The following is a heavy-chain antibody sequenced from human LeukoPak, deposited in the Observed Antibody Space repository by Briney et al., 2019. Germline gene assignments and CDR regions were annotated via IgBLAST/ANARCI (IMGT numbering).Heavy chain of an antibody. CDR3: ARRDTALRRRGIGFDP. CDR2: IYPGDSDT. J-gene: IGHJ5*02. D-gene: IGHD5-18*01. Sequence: PGESLKISCKGSGYSFTSYWIGWVRQMPGKGLEWMGIIYPGDSDTRYSTSFQGQVTISADKSISTAYLQWSSLKASDTAMYYCARRDTALRRRGIGFDPWGQGTLVTVSS. V-gene: IGHV5-51*01. CDR1: GYSFTSYW.